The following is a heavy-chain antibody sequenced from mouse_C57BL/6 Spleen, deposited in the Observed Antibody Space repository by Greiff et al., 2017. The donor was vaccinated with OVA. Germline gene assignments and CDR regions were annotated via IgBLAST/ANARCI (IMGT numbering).Heavy chain of an antibody. D-gene: IGHD1-1*01. Sequence: EVKLMESGGGLVQPGGSLSLSCAASGFTFTDYYMSWVRQPPGKALEWLGFIRNKANGYTTEYSASVKGRFTISSDNSQSILYLQMKALRVRDVATYSWESYDPITTVVGGDAMDYWGQGTSVTVSS. J-gene: IGHJ4*01. CDR2: IRNKANGYTT. CDR3: ESYDPITTVVGGDAMDY. CDR1: GFTFTDYY. V-gene: IGHV7-3*01.